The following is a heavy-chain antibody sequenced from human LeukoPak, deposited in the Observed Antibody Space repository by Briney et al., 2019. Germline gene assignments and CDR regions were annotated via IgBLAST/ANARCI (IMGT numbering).Heavy chain of an antibody. CDR1: GFTFSSYE. J-gene: IGHJ4*02. V-gene: IGHV3-48*03. Sequence: GGSLRLSCAASGFTFSSYEMNWVRQAPGKGLEWVTYISSSGSTIYYADSVKGRFTISRDNAKNSLYLQMNSLRAEDTAVYYCARDGSGWYHYFDYWGQGTLVTVSS. D-gene: IGHD6-19*01. CDR3: ARDGSGWYHYFDY. CDR2: ISSSGSTI.